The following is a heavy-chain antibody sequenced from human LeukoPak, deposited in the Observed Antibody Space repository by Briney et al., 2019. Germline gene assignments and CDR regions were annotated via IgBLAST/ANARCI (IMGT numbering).Heavy chain of an antibody. Sequence: PGGSLRLSCAASEFSVGSNYMTWVRQAPGKGLEWVSLIYSGGSTYYADSVKGRFTISRDNSKNTLYLQMNSLRAEDTAMYYCARAPRGPKRYFDYWGQGTLVTVSS. CDR1: EFSVGSNY. CDR2: IYSGGST. V-gene: IGHV3-66*01. CDR3: ARAPRGPKRYFDY. J-gene: IGHJ4*02.